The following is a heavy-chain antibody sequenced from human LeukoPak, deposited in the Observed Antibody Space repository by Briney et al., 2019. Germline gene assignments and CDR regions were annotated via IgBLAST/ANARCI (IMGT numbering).Heavy chain of an antibody. CDR1: GFTFSIFG. V-gene: IGHV3-23*01. CDR2: ILNSGETT. Sequence: GGSLRLSCVASGFTFSIFGMSWVRQAPGKGLEWVSGILNSGETTYYADSAKGRFTISRDNSGNTLYLQMNRLKAEDTAIYYCARLRGGYDILTGYFDYWGQGTLVTVSS. D-gene: IGHD3-9*01. J-gene: IGHJ4*02. CDR3: ARLRGGYDILTGYFDY.